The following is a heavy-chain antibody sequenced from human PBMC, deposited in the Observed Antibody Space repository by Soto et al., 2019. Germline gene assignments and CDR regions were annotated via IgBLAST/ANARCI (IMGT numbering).Heavy chain of an antibody. CDR1: GFTFSSYA. J-gene: IGHJ4*02. D-gene: IGHD3-10*01. Sequence: GGSLRLSCAASGFTFSSYAMSWVRQAPGKGLEWVSAISGSGGSTYYADSVKGRFTISRDNSKNTLYLQMNSLRAEDTAVYYYAKYGSGSSSVYWGQGTLVTVSS. V-gene: IGHV3-23*01. CDR3: AKYGSGSSSVY. CDR2: ISGSGGST.